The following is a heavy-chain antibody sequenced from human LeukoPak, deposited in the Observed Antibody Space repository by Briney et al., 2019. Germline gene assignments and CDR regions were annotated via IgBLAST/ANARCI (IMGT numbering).Heavy chain of an antibody. CDR2: INGDGRTT. Sequence: TGGSLRLSCAASGFTFSRYWMHWVRQAPGKGLVWVSRINGDGRTTSYADSVKGGFTISRDNAKNTLYLQMNSLRAEDTAVYYCAAGNYYDSRGYYTFGHWGQGTLVTVSS. CDR3: AAGNYYDSRGYYTFGH. D-gene: IGHD3-22*01. CDR1: GFTFSRYW. V-gene: IGHV3-74*01. J-gene: IGHJ1*01.